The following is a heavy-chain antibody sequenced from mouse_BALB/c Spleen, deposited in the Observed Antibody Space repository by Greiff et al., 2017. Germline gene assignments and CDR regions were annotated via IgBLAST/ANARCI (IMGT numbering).Heavy chain of an antibody. J-gene: IGHJ4*01. CDR3: ARWGGNSYAMDY. Sequence: EVQLVESGGGLVQPGGSRKLSCAASGFTFSSFGMHWVRQAPEKGLEWVAYISSGSSTIYYADTVKGRFTISRDNPKNTLFLQMTSLRSEDTAMYYCARWGGNSYAMDYWGQGTSVTVSS. D-gene: IGHD2-1*01. CDR2: ISSGSSTI. V-gene: IGHV5-17*02. CDR1: GFTFSSFG.